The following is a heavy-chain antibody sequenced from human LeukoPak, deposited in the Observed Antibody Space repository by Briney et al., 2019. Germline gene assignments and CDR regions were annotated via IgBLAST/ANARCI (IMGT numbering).Heavy chain of an antibody. D-gene: IGHD3-3*01. CDR1: GFTFDDYA. J-gene: IGHJ6*02. V-gene: IGHV3-9*01. Sequence: PGRSLRLSCAASGFTFDDYAMHWVRQAPGKGLEWVSGISWNSGSIGYADSVKGRFTISRDNAKNSLYLQMNSLRAEDTALYYCARPGGVPKYYDFWSGYYTDLEPQYYYYGMDVWGQGTTVTVSS. CDR2: ISWNSGSI. CDR3: ARPGGVPKYYDFWSGYYTDLEPQYYYYGMDV.